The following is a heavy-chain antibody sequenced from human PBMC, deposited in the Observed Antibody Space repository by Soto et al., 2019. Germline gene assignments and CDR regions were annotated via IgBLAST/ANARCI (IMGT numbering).Heavy chain of an antibody. J-gene: IGHJ6*02. CDR3: ARHIINTYSYSSRWYGSNGMDV. D-gene: IGHD6-13*01. CDR1: GYSFTSYW. CDR2: IDPSDSYT. Sequence: GESLKISCKGSGYSFTSYWISWVRQMPGKGLEWMGRIDPSDSYTNYSPSFQGHVTISADKSISTAYLQWSSLKASDTAMYYCARHIINTYSYSSRWYGSNGMDVWGQGTTVTVSS. V-gene: IGHV5-10-1*01.